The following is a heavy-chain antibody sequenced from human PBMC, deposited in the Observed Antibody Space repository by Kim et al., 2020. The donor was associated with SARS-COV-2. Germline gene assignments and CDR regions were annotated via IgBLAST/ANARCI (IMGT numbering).Heavy chain of an antibody. CDR3: ARGGIQLWSKNNWFDP. V-gene: IGHV4-34*01. J-gene: IGHJ5*02. CDR2: INHSGST. CDR1: GGSFSGYY. Sequence: SETLSLTCAVYGGSFSGYYWSWIRQPPGKGLEWIGEINHSGSTNYNPSLKSRVTISVDTSKNQFSLKLSSVTAADTAVYYCARGGIQLWSKNNWFDPWGQGTLVTVSS. D-gene: IGHD5-18*01.